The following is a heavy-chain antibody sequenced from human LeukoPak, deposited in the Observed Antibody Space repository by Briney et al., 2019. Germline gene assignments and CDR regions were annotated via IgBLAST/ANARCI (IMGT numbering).Heavy chain of an antibody. CDR3: ARGNPTADHVDTAMVTFAFDY. CDR2: ISSSSSTI. J-gene: IGHJ4*02. CDR1: GFTFSSYS. Sequence: GGSLRLSCAASGFTFSSYSMNWVRQAPGKGLEWVSYISSSSSTIYYADSVKGRFTISRDNAKNSLYLQMNSLRAEDTAVYYCARGNPTADHVDTAMVTFAFDYWGQGTLVTVSS. V-gene: IGHV3-48*01. D-gene: IGHD5-18*01.